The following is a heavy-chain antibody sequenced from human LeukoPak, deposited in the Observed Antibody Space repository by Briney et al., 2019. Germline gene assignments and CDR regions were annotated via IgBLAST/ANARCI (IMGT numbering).Heavy chain of an antibody. CDR2: ISAYNGNT. J-gene: IGHJ5*02. CDR1: GYTFTIYG. CDR3: ARGGDSSSWYGWFDP. V-gene: IGHV1-18*01. D-gene: IGHD6-13*01. Sequence: ASVKVSCKASGYTFTIYGISWVRQAPGQGLEWMGWISAYNGNTNYAQKLQDRVTMTTDTSTSTAYMELSRLRSDDTAVYYCARGGDSSSWYGWFDPWGQGTLVTVSS.